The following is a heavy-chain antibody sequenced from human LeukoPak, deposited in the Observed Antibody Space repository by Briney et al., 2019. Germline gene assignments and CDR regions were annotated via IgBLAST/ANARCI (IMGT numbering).Heavy chain of an antibody. Sequence: SETLSLTCAVSGGSISSYYWSWIRQPPGKGLEWIGYTYYSGSANYSPSLKSRVTMSVDTSKNQFSLRLSSVTTADTAVYYCARGGSRDGYNRPLDYWGQGTLVSVSS. V-gene: IGHV4-59*01. CDR3: ARGGSRDGYNRPLDY. CDR2: TYYSGSA. J-gene: IGHJ4*02. CDR1: GGSISSYY. D-gene: IGHD5-24*01.